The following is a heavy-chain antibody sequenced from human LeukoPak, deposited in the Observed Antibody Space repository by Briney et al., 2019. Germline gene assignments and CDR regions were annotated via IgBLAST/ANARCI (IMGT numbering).Heavy chain of an antibody. Sequence: SETLSLTCTVSGGSISSYYWSWIRQPPGKGLEWIGSIYHSGSTYYNPSLKSRVTISVDTSKNQFSLKLSSVTAADTAVYYCARWGSNMAREKGDHWGQGTLVTVSS. V-gene: IGHV4-59*08. CDR1: GGSISSYY. D-gene: IGHD3-10*01. CDR2: IYHSGST. J-gene: IGHJ4*02. CDR3: ARWGSNMAREKGDH.